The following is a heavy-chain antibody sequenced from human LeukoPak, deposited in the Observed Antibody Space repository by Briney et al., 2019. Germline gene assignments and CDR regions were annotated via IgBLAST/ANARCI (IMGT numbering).Heavy chain of an antibody. CDR1: GFTFDDYA. CDR2: ISWNSGSI. CDR3: AKDYYYDSSGFLDY. D-gene: IGHD3-22*01. J-gene: IGHJ4*02. V-gene: IGHV3-9*01. Sequence: SRSLRLSCAASGFTFDDYAMHWVRQAPGKGLEWVSGISWNSGSIGYADSVKGRFTISRDNAKNSLYLQMNSLRAEDTALYYCAKDYYYDSSGFLDYWGQGTLVTVSS.